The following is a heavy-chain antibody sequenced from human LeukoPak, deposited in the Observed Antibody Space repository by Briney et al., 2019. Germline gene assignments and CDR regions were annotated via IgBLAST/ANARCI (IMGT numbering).Heavy chain of an antibody. D-gene: IGHD6-19*01. Sequence: ASVKVSCKASGYTFTGYYMHWVRQAPGQGHEWMGRIDPNSGGTNYAQKFQGRVTMTRNTSISTAYMELSSLRSEDTAVYYCARDSTPSVAGRNYYYYMDVWGKGTTVTVSS. CDR1: GYTFTGYY. J-gene: IGHJ6*03. V-gene: IGHV1-2*06. CDR2: IDPNSGGT. CDR3: ARDSTPSVAGRNYYYYMDV.